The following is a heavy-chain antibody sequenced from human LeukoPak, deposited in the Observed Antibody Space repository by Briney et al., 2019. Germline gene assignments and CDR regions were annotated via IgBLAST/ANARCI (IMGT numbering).Heavy chain of an antibody. D-gene: IGHD3-22*01. V-gene: IGHV4-59*11. CDR2: IYYSGST. CDR1: GGSISSHC. Sequence: SETLSLTCTVSGGSISSHCWSWIRQPPGKGLEWIGYIYYSGSTYYNPSLRSRVTISVDTSKNQFSLKLSSVTAADTAVYYCARSSEGRYYYDSSGFSYYYYYMDVWGKGTTVTISS. J-gene: IGHJ6*03. CDR3: ARSSEGRYYYDSSGFSYYYYYMDV.